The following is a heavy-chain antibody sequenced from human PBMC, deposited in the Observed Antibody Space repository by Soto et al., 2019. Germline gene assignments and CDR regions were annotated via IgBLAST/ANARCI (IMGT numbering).Heavy chain of an antibody. J-gene: IGHJ4*02. CDR3: ARSSDGSDSFFDY. CDR2: IYYSGST. V-gene: IGHV4-28*01. Sequence: SETLSLTCAVSGNSISSSNWWGWIRQPPGKGLEWIGYIYYSGSTYYNPSLKSRVTMSVDTPKNQFSLKLSSVTAVDTAVYYCARSSDGSDSFFDYWGQGTLVTVSS. D-gene: IGHD2-15*01. CDR1: GNSISSSNW.